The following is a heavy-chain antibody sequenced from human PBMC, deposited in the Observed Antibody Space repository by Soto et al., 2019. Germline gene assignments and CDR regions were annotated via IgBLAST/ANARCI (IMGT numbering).Heavy chain of an antibody. D-gene: IGHD3-22*01. Sequence: GASVKVSCKASGGTFSSYAISWVRQAPGQGLEWMGGIIPIFGTANYAQKFQGRVTITADESTSTAYMELSSLRSEDTAVYYCATFPYFESSGNYEYYFDYWGQGTLVTAPQ. CDR3: ATFPYFESSGNYEYYFDY. CDR1: GGTFSSYA. CDR2: IIPIFGTA. J-gene: IGHJ4*02. V-gene: IGHV1-69*13.